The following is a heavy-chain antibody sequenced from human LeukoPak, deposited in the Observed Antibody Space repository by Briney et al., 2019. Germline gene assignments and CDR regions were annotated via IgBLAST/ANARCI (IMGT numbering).Heavy chain of an antibody. V-gene: IGHV6-1*01. Sequence: SQTLSLTCAISGDSVSSNSAAWNWIRQSPSRGLEWLGRTYYRSKWYNEYAVSVKSRITINADTSKNQFSLQLNSVTPEDTAVCYCARLRAYSYGYDYWGQGTLVTVSS. D-gene: IGHD5-18*01. CDR2: TYYRSKWYN. CDR3: ARLRAYSYGYDY. J-gene: IGHJ4*02. CDR1: GDSVSSNSAA.